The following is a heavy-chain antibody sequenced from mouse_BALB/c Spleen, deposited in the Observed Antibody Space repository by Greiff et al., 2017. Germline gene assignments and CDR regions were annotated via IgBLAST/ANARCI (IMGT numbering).Heavy chain of an antibody. D-gene: IGHD1-1*01. Sequence: EVQLQQSGPELVKPGASVKMSCKASGYTFTSYVMHWVKQKPGQGLEWIGYINPYNDGTKYNEKFKGKATLTSAKSSSTAYMELSSLTSEDSAVYYCAREILGYGSSYDAMDYWGQGTSVTVSS. CDR2: INPYNDGT. V-gene: IGHV1-14*01. J-gene: IGHJ4*01. CDR1: GYTFTSYV. CDR3: AREILGYGSSYDAMDY.